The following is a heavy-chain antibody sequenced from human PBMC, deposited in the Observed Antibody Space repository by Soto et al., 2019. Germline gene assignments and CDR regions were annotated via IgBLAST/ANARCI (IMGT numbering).Heavy chain of an antibody. Sequence: SQTLSLTCAISGDSVSSNSAAWNWIRQSPSRGLEWLGRTYYRSKWYNDYAVSVKSRITINPDTSKNQFSLQLNSVTPEDTAVYYCAGEAWIQLWMTYYFDYWGQGTLVTVSS. J-gene: IGHJ4*02. V-gene: IGHV6-1*01. CDR3: AGEAWIQLWMTYYFDY. CDR1: GDSVSSNSAA. CDR2: TYYRSKWYN. D-gene: IGHD5-18*01.